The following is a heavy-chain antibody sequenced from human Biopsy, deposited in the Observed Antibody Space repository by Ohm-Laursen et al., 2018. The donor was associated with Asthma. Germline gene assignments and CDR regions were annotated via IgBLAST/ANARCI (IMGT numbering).Heavy chain of an antibody. J-gene: IGHJ6*02. D-gene: IGHD6-6*01. V-gene: IGHV3-33*01. CDR1: GITFSTYG. Sequence: RSLRLSCAASGITFSTYGMHWVRQAPGKGLEWVSFIWYDGRKKTYADSVKGRFTISRDNSKNTLYLQMNSLRAEDTAVYYCARKIAARGGMGVWGQGTTVPVSS. CDR3: ARKIAARGGMGV. CDR2: IWYDGRKK.